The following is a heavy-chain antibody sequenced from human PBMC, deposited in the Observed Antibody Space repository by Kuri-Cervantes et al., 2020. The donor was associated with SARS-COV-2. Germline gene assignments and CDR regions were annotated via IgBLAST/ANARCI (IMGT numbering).Heavy chain of an antibody. D-gene: IGHD3-22*01. J-gene: IGHJ6*02. CDR1: GGSISSYY. CDR3: AREYYYDSSGYYYTRYYYYYGMDV. Sequence: SETLSLTCTVSGGSISSYYWSWIRQPPGKGLEWIGEINHSGSTNYNPSLKSRVTISVDTSKNQFSLKLSSVTAADTAVYYCAREYYYDSSGYYYTRYYYYYGMDVWGQGTTVTVSS. CDR2: INHSGST. V-gene: IGHV4-34*01.